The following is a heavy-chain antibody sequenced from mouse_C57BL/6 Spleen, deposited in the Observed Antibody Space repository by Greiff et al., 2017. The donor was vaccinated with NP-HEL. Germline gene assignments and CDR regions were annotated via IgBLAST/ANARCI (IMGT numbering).Heavy chain of an antibody. D-gene: IGHD1-3*01. CDR1: GYAFTNYL. CDR2: INPGSGGT. V-gene: IGHV1-54*01. J-gene: IGHJ2*01. Sequence: VQLQQSGAELVRPGTSVKVSCKASGYAFTNYLIEWVKQRPGQGLEWIGVINPGSGGTNYNEKFKGKATLTADKYSSTAYMQLSSLTSEDSAVYFCARGAQGFDYWGQGTTLTVSS. CDR3: ARGAQGFDY.